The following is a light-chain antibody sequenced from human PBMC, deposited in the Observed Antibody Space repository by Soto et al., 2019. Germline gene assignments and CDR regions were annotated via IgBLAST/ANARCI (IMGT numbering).Light chain of an antibody. J-gene: IGLJ3*02. CDR3: TTWDDSLSGWV. V-gene: IGLV2-8*01. CDR2: EVN. CDR1: SSDVGGYNY. Sequence: QSALTQPPSASGSPGQSVAISCTGTSSDVGGYNYVSWYQQHPGKAPKLMIYEVNKRPSGVPDRFSGSKSGTSASLAISGLRSEDEADYYCTTWDDSLSGWVFGGGTKVTVL.